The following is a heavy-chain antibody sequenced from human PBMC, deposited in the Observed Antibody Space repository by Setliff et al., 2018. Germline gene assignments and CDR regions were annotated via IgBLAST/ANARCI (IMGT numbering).Heavy chain of an antibody. CDR2: ISAYNGNT. CDR1: GYTFTSYG. V-gene: IGHV1-18*01. CDR3: ARGAYDSYYFDY. D-gene: IGHD3-16*01. J-gene: IGHJ4*02. Sequence: ASVKVSCKASGYTFTSYGISWVRQAPGQGLEWMGWISAYNGNTNYAQKLQGRVTMTTDTSTGTAYMELRSLRSDGTAVYYCARGAYDSYYFDYWGQGTLVTVSS.